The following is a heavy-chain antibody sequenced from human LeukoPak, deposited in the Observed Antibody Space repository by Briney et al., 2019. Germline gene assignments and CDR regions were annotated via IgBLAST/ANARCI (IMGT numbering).Heavy chain of an antibody. CDR2: ISGGSTST. V-gene: IGHV3-21*04. Sequence: GGSLRLSRAVSGFTFSRYSMNWVRQAPGKGLEWVSVISGGSTSTFYADSVKGRFTISKDNSKNSLYLQMNSLRTEDTALYYCAQDIGGDYGDYGGGFWGQGTLVTVSS. CDR3: AQDIGGDYGDYGGGF. CDR1: GFTFSRYS. D-gene: IGHD4-17*01. J-gene: IGHJ4*02.